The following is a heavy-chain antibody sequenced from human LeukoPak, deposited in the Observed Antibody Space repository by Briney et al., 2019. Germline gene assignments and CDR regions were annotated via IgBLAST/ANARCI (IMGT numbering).Heavy chain of an antibody. Sequence: HPGRSLRLSCAASGFSVSTNYLTWVRQAPGKGLEWVSIIYGGGNTYYAGSVKGRFIISRDSSKNTLYLQMSSLRAEDTAVYYCARDDNWNDGRGLDDWGQGTLVTVSS. CDR2: IYGGGNT. J-gene: IGHJ4*02. CDR1: GFSVSTNY. D-gene: IGHD1-1*01. CDR3: ARDDNWNDGRGLDD. V-gene: IGHV3-53*01.